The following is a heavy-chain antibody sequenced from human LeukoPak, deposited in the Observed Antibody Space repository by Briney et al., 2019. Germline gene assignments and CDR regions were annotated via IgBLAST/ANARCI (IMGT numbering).Heavy chain of an antibody. V-gene: IGHV1-2*02. Sequence: GASVKVSCKASGYTFTGYYMHWVRQAPGQGLEWMGWINPYSGDTNYPQKFQGRVTMTRDTSISTAYMELSSLRSDDAAVYYCARGRYSSGWYDFDYWGQGTLVTVSS. CDR3: ARGRYSSGWYDFDY. J-gene: IGHJ4*02. CDR2: INPYSGDT. D-gene: IGHD6-19*01. CDR1: GYTFTGYY.